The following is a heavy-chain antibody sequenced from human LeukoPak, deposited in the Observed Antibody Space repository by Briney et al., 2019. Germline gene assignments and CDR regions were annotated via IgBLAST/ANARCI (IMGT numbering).Heavy chain of an antibody. J-gene: IGHJ3*02. V-gene: IGHV1-2*02. Sequence: GASVKVSCKASGYTFTAYLIHWVRQAPGQGPEWMGWVYPNGGGTIYAQKFQGRVTMTRDTSINTAYMELSRLTSDDTAMYYCARELGATAAFDIWGQGTMVTVSS. D-gene: IGHD1-26*01. CDR1: GYTFTAYL. CDR2: VYPNGGGT. CDR3: ARELGATAAFDI.